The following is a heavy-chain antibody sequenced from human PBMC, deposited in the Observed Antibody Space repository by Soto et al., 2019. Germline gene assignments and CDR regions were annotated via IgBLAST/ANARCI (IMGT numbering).Heavy chain of an antibody. Sequence: GESLKISCKGSGYSFTSYWIGWVRQMPGKGLEWMGIIYPGDSDTRYSPSFQGQVTISADKSISTAYLQWSSLKASDTAMYYCARGGGITIFGVVTLNWFDPWGQGTLVTVSS. J-gene: IGHJ5*02. CDR1: GYSFTSYW. CDR2: IYPGDSDT. D-gene: IGHD3-3*01. CDR3: ARGGGITIFGVVTLNWFDP. V-gene: IGHV5-51*01.